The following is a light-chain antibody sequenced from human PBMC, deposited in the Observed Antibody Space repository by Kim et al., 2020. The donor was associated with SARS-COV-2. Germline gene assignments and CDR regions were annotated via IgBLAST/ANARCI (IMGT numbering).Light chain of an antibody. J-gene: IGLJ2*01. Sequence: VTISCSGSSSNIGSNYVYWYQQLPGTAPKLLIYRNNQRPSGVPDRFSGSKSGTSASLAISGLRSEDEADCYCAAWDDSLSGRGVVFGGGTQLTVL. V-gene: IGLV1-47*01. CDR1: SSNIGSNY. CDR2: RNN. CDR3: AAWDDSLSGRGVV.